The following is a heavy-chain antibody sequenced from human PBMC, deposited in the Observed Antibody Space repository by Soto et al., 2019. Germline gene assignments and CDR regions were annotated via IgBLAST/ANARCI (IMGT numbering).Heavy chain of an antibody. CDR1: GYTFTGHY. Sequence: ASVKVSCKASGYTFTGHYIHWVRQAPEQGPEWMGEIGPESGATRYAQKFQGRVTMTMDTSVTTVYMELKNLSPDDTAVYYCGRGRSGQIVVFYWGQGTPLFVSS. V-gene: IGHV1-2*02. D-gene: IGHD1-26*01. CDR2: IGPESGAT. CDR3: GRGRSGQIVVFY. J-gene: IGHJ4*02.